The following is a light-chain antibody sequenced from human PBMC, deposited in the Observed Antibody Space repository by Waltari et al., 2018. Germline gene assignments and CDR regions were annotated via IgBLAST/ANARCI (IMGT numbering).Light chain of an antibody. J-gene: IGKJ4*01. CDR1: QSVSSSY. V-gene: IGKV3-20*01. CDR3: QQYGSPPLT. CDR2: GAS. Sequence: EIVLTQSPGTLSLSPGERATLSCRASQSVSSSYLAWYQQKPGQAPRLLIYGASSRATCIPDRFSGSGSGTDFTLTISRLETEDFAVYYCQQYGSPPLTFGGGTKVEIK.